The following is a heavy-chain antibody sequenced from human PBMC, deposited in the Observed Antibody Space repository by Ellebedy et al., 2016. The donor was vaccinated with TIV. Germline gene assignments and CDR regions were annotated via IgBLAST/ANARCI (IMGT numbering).Heavy chain of an antibody. D-gene: IGHD3-10*01. CDR1: GYTFTRYG. J-gene: IGHJ2*01. Sequence: ASVKVSCXVSGYTFTRYGMSWVRQAPGQGLEWMGWIAVYNGHTKYAQKFQDRDVMTTETATSTVYMELRSLRSDDTALYYCARSRLGGGHWYFDFWGRGTLVTVSS. V-gene: IGHV1-18*01. CDR3: ARSRLGGGHWYFDF. CDR2: IAVYNGHT.